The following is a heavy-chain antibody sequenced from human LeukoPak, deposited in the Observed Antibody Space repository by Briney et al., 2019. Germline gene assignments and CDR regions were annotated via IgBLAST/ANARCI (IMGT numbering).Heavy chain of an antibody. CDR3: ARDRAPDRGRLFDS. J-gene: IGHJ4*02. CDR1: GGSFSGYY. CDR2: INHSGST. Sequence: SETLSLTCAVYGGSFSGYYWSWIRQPPGKGLEWIGEINHSGSTNYNPSLKSRVTISVDTSKNQFSLKLSSVTAADTAVYYCARDRAPDRGRLFDSWGQGTLVTVSS. D-gene: IGHD1-14*01. V-gene: IGHV4-34*01.